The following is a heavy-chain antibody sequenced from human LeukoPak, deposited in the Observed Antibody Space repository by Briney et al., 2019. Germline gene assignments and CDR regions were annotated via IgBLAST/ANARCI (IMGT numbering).Heavy chain of an antibody. CDR3: ARVGCSGGSCYPDY. J-gene: IGHJ4*02. V-gene: IGHV4-59*01. CDR2: IHYSGDI. D-gene: IGHD2-15*01. Sequence: SETLSLTCTAAGASISTSYWYWIRQPPGKGLEWIGYIHYSGDINYNPSLKSRVTISAYKSKNQLSLQLSSVTAADTAVYYCARVGCSGGSCYPDYWGQGTLVTVSS. CDR1: GASISTSY.